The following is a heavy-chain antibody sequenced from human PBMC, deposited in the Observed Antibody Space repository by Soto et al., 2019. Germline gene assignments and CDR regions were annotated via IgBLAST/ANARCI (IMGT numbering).Heavy chain of an antibody. D-gene: IGHD3-10*01. CDR3: AGVDMDGSGHLDF. V-gene: IGHV1-2*02. Sequence: QVQLVQSGAEVKRPGASVKVSCKASGHTFTTYYIHWVRQAPGQGLELMGWINPINGGTKFAKNFQGRVTLTRDSSSSTAYMELNRMTSDDTAVYYCAGVDMDGSGHLDFWGQGTLVTVSS. CDR1: GHTFTTYY. CDR2: INPINGGT. J-gene: IGHJ4*02.